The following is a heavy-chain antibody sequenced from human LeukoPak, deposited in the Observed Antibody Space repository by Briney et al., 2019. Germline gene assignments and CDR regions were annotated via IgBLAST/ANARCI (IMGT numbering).Heavy chain of an antibody. CDR3: ARTTEDCSSTSCYQYWFDP. CDR1: GGSISNYY. V-gene: IGHV4-59*01. Sequence: SETLSLTCTVSGGSISNYYWSWIRQPPGKGLEWIGYIHYSGSPNYNPSLKSRVSISVDTSKNQFSLKLNSVTAADTAVYYCARTTEDCSSTSCYQYWFDPWGQGILVTVSS. D-gene: IGHD2-2*01. J-gene: IGHJ5*02. CDR2: IHYSGSP.